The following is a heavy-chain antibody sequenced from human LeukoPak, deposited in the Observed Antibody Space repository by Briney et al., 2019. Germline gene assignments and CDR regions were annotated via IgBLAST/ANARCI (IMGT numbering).Heavy chain of an antibody. CDR1: GFTFSDYY. D-gene: IGHD3/OR15-3a*01. CDR3: ARDGTRPYYYYYYYMDV. CDR2: ISSSGNTV. J-gene: IGHJ6*03. V-gene: IGHV3-11*04. Sequence: GGSLRLSCAASGFTFSDYYMNWIRQAPGKGLEWVSYISSSGNTVYYADSVKGRFTISRDNAKNSLYLQMSSLRAEDTAVYYCARDGTRPYYYYYYYMDVWGKGTTVTVSS.